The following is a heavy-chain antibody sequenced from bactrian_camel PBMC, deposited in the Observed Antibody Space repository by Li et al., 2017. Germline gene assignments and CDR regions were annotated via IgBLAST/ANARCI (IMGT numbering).Heavy chain of an antibody. D-gene: IGHD1*01. Sequence: QVQLVESGGGSVQPGGSLRLSCAASGFAFKDYYMTWVRQAPGKGLEWVSSIYTEGSNTYYADSVKGRFTISHDAAKNSVDLQMNSLKLDDTAVYYCAATGQMLPVAGCRTQGTQVTVS. CDR2: IYTEGSNT. J-gene: IGHJ4*01. CDR1: GFAFKDYY. V-gene: IGHV3-2*01.